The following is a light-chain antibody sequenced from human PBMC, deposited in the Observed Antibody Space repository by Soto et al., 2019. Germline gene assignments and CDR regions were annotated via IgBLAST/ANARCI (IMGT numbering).Light chain of an antibody. CDR3: QQLKTYPFT. V-gene: IGKV1-9*01. J-gene: IGKJ2*01. Sequence: DIQLTQSPSFLSASVGDRVTITCRASQGINNYLAGYQQKPGKATKLLIYADYTLQSGVPSRFSGSGSMTDFTLTISSLQPDDFATYYCQQLKTYPFTFGQGTKLEIK. CDR2: ADY. CDR1: QGINNY.